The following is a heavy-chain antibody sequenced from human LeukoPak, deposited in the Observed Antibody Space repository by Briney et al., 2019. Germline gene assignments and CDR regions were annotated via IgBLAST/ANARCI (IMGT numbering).Heavy chain of an antibody. CDR3: ARATNWNHYYYYYGMDV. Sequence: GRSLRLSCAASGFTFSSYAMHWVRQAPGKGLEWVAIISYDGSNKYYADSVKGRFTISRDNSKNTLYLQMNSLRAEDTAVFYCARATNWNHYYYYYGMDVWGQGTTVNVSS. V-gene: IGHV3-30*04. D-gene: IGHD1-1*01. CDR2: ISYDGSNK. J-gene: IGHJ6*02. CDR1: GFTFSSYA.